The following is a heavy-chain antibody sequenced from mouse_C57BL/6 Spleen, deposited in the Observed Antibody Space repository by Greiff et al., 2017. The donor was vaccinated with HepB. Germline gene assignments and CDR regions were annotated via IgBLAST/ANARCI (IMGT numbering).Heavy chain of an antibody. CDR3: ARGGTTVVAHFDY. V-gene: IGHV5-4*01. D-gene: IGHD1-1*01. CDR2: ISDGGSYT. J-gene: IGHJ2*01. CDR1: GFTFSSYA. Sequence: EVQLVESGGGLVKPGGSLKLSCAASGFTFSSYAMSWVRQTPEKRLEWVATISDGGSYTYYPDNVKGRFTISRDNAKNNLYLQMSHLKSEDTAMYYCARGGTTVVAHFDYWGQGTTLTVSS.